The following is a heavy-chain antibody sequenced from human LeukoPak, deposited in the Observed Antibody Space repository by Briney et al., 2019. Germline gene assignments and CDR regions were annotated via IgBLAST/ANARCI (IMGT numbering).Heavy chain of an antibody. Sequence: PGGSLRLSCAASGFTFSSYGMHWVRQAPGKGLEWVAVISYDGSNKYYADSVKGRFTIPRDNSKNTLYLQMNSLRAEDTAVYYCAKVKDDFWSGYLYYYYYMDVWGKGTTVTVSS. V-gene: IGHV3-30*18. D-gene: IGHD3-3*01. CDR2: ISYDGSNK. J-gene: IGHJ6*03. CDR3: AKVKDDFWSGYLYYYYYMDV. CDR1: GFTFSSYG.